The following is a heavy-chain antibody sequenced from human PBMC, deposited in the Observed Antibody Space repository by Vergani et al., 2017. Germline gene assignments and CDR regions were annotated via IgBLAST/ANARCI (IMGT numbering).Heavy chain of an antibody. D-gene: IGHD6-19*01. V-gene: IGHV3-53*01. CDR2: IYSGGST. CDR1: GFTVSSNY. CDR3: AKDVGYEAVAGIDY. Sequence: EVQLVESGGGLFQPGGSLRLSCAASGFTVSSNYMSWVRQAPGKGLEWVSVIYSGGSTYYADSGRGRFTISSDNNKNTLYLQMNSLGAEDTALYYGAKDVGYEAVAGIDYWGQGTLVTVSS. J-gene: IGHJ4*02.